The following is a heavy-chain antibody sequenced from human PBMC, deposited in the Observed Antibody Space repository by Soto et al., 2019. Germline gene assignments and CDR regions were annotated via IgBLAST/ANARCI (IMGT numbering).Heavy chain of an antibody. CDR3: ARQSGSGSRRFAY. D-gene: IGHD6-19*01. CDR1: GFTFSSYA. J-gene: IGHJ4*02. Sequence: QVQLVESGGGVVQPGRSLRLSCAASGFTFSSYAMHWVRQAPGKGLEWVAVISYDGSNKYYADSVKGRFTISRDNSKNTLYLQMNSLRAEDTAVYYCARQSGSGSRRFAYWGQGTLVTVSS. CDR2: ISYDGSNK. V-gene: IGHV3-30-3*01.